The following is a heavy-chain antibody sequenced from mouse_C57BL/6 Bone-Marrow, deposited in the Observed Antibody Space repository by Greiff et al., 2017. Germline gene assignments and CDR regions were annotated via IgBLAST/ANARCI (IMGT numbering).Heavy chain of an antibody. Sequence: EVQRVESGGGLVQPGGSLSLSCAASGFTFTDYYMSWVRQPPGKALEWLGFIRNKANGYTTEYSASVKGRFTISRDNSQSILYLQMNALRAEDSATYYCARSRSVAYWGQGTLVTVSA. V-gene: IGHV7-3*01. J-gene: IGHJ3*01. CDR3: ARSRSVAY. CDR1: GFTFTDYY. CDR2: IRNKANGYTT.